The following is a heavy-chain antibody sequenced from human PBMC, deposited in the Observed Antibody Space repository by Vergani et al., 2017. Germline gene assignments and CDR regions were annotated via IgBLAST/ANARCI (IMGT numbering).Heavy chain of an antibody. D-gene: IGHD6-6*01. CDR2: IHTSGST. J-gene: IGHJ4*02. V-gene: IGHV4-4*07. Sequence: QVQLQESGPGLVKPSETLFLTCTVSGGSMSSYYWSWIRQPAGKGLEWIGRIHTSGSTNYNPSLKSRATMSVDTSKNQFSLKVSSVTAADTAVYYCARTYSTSLRYFDYWGQGILVTVSS. CDR1: GGSMSSYY. CDR3: ARTYSTSLRYFDY.